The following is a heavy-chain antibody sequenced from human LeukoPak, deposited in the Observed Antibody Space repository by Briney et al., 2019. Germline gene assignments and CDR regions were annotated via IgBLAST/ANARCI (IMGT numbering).Heavy chain of an antibody. V-gene: IGHV3-23*01. J-gene: IGHJ3*02. CDR3: AEDYMVRGFGAFDI. CDR1: GFTFSSYA. Sequence: PGGSLRLSCAASGFTFSSYAMSWVRQAPGKGLEWVSAISGSGGSTYYADSVKGRFTISRDNSKNTLYLQVNSLRAEDTAVYYCAEDYMVRGFGAFDIWGQGTMVTVSS. D-gene: IGHD3-10*01. CDR2: ISGSGGST.